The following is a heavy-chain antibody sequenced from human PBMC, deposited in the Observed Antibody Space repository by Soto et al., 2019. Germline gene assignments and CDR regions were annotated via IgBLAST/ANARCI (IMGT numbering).Heavy chain of an antibody. CDR2: IYYSART. V-gene: IGHV4-31*03. J-gene: IGHJ4*02. Sequence: QVQLQESGPGLVKSSQTLSLTCIVSGGSISRGGYYWTWIRQHPGKSLEGIGHIYYSARTYYDPSLRSRAKIAADTSMNQFSLKLSSVTAADTAVYYCGRGVEGFDFWGQGALVTVSS. CDR1: GGSISRGGYY. CDR3: GRGVEGFDF.